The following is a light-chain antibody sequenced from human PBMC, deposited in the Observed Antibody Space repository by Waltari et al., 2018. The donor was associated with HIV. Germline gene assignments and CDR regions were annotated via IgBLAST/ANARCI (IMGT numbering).Light chain of an antibody. CDR2: DVS. CDR3: SSYTSSSTLEV. CDR1: SSDVGGYNY. Sequence: QSALTQPASVSGSPGQSITISCTGTSSDVGGYNYVSWYQQHPGKAPKLMIYDVSSRPSGVSNLFSGSKSGNTASLTISGLHAEDEADYYCSSYTSSSTLEVFGGGTKLTVL. V-gene: IGLV2-14*03. J-gene: IGLJ3*02.